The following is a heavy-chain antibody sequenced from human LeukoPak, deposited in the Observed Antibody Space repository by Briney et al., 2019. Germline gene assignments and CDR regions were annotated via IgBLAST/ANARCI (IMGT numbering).Heavy chain of an antibody. Sequence: SETLSLTCTVSGDSISSNSWTWIRQPAAEGLEWIGRISTSGSTYYNPSLKSRVTMSIDTSKNQFSLRLSSVTAADTAMYYCARGSSWFHYWGQGTLVTVSS. CDR1: GDSISSNS. J-gene: IGHJ4*02. D-gene: IGHD6-13*01. V-gene: IGHV4-4*07. CDR2: ISTSGST. CDR3: ARGSSWFHY.